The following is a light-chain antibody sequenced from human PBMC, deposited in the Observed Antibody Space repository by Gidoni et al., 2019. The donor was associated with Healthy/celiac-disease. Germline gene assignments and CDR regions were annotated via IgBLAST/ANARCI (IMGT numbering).Light chain of an antibody. Sequence: EMVLTQSQGTLSLSQGERATLSCRASQSVSSSYLAWYQQKPGQAPRLLIYGASSRATGIPDRFSGSGSWTDFTLTISSLEPDDFAVYYCQQYGSSPYTFGQGPKLEIQ. CDR2: GAS. CDR3: QQYGSSPYT. J-gene: IGKJ2*01. CDR1: QSVSSSY. V-gene: IGKV3-20*01.